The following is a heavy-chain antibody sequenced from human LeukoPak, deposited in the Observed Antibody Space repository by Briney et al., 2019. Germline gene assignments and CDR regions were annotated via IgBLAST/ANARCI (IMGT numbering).Heavy chain of an antibody. CDR1: GDSVSNNIAT. CDR3: ARAPNWGSYRFHFDY. CDR2: TYYRSKWYN. V-gene: IGHV6-1*01. J-gene: IGHJ4*02. Sequence: SQTLSLTCAISGDSVSNNIATWNWVRQSPSRGLEWLGRTYYRSKWYNDYAVSVKSRITINPDTSKNQFSLQLNSVTPEDTAVYYCARAPNWGSYRFHFDYWGQGTLVTVSS. D-gene: IGHD3-16*02.